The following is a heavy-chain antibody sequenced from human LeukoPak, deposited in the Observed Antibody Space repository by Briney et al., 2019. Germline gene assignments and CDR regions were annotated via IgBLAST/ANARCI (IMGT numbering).Heavy chain of an antibody. V-gene: IGHV4-31*03. Sequence: SETLSLTCTVSGGSLSSGGYYWSWNRQHPGKGLEWIGYINYSGTTYYNPSLKSRVTISVDTSKIQLSLKLSPVTAAHTAVYYCARDKSFSQGSRGDTQGLDYWGQGTLVTVSS. D-gene: IGHD4-17*01. J-gene: IGHJ4*02. CDR1: GGSLSSGGYY. CDR2: INYSGTT. CDR3: ARDKSFSQGSRGDTQGLDY.